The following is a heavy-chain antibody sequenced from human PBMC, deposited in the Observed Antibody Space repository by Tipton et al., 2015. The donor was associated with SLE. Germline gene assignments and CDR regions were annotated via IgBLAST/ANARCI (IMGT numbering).Heavy chain of an antibody. D-gene: IGHD4-17*01. CDR1: GFTFSSYA. CDR3: AKDFYYGDNYYGMDV. J-gene: IGHJ6*02. Sequence: SLRLSCAASGFTFSSYAMSWVRQAPGKGLEWVSAISGSGGSTYYADSVKGRFTIPRDNSKNTLYLQMNSLRAEDTAVYYCAKDFYYGDNYYGMDVWGQGTTVTVSS. CDR2: ISGSGGST. V-gene: IGHV3-23*01.